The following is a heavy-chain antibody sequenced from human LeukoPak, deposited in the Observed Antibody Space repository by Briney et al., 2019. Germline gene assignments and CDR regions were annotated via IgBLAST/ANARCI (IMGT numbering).Heavy chain of an antibody. V-gene: IGHV3-7*04. CDR1: GFTFSSYC. J-gene: IGHJ4*02. D-gene: IGHD3-10*01. CDR3: ASDREYYYGSGSFDY. CDR2: IMQDGSEK. Sequence: GGSLRLSCAASGFTFSSYCMSWVRQAPGKGLEWVANIMQDGSEKYYVDSVKGRFTISRDNAKNSLYLQMNSLRAEDTAVYYCASDREYYYGSGSFDYWGQGTLVTVSS.